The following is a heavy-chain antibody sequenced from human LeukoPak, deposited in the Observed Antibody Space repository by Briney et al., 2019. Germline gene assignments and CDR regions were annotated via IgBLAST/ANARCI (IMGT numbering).Heavy chain of an antibody. CDR1: GFTFSCYA. J-gene: IGHJ5*02. CDR2: ISGSGGST. V-gene: IGHV3-23*01. Sequence: GGSLRLSCAASGFTFSCYAMSWVRQAPGKGLEWVSAISGSGGSTYYADSVEGRFTISRDNSKNTLYLQMNSLRAEDTAVYYCAKVRTRGSGIWQKYNWFDPWGQGTLVTVSS. CDR3: AKVRTRGSGIWQKYNWFDP. D-gene: IGHD3-10*01.